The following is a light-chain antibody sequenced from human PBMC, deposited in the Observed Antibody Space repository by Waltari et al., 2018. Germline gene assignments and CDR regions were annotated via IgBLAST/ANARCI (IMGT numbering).Light chain of an antibody. CDR3: QKYNDVPQP. Sequence: DLQMTQSPTSLSASIGDRVTITCRASQGIENHLAWYQQKPGKDPQHLIHAASTLQSGVPSRFSGSGSGTDFTLTISSLQPEDVATYYCQKYNDVPQPFGGGTKVEI. J-gene: IGKJ4*01. CDR1: QGIENH. V-gene: IGKV1-27*01. CDR2: AAS.